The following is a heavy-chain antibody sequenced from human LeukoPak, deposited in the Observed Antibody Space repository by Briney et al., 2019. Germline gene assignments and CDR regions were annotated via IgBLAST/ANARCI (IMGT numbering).Heavy chain of an antibody. J-gene: IGHJ4*02. D-gene: IGHD3-22*01. V-gene: IGHV3-23*01. CDR3: AKDPVLRYSDSSGSVDY. Sequence: PGGSLRLSCAASGFTFSSYAMSWVRQAPGKGLEWVSAISGSGGSTYYADSVKGRFTISRDNSKNTLYLQMNSLRAEDTAVYYCAKDPVLRYSDSSGSVDYWGQGTLVTVSS. CDR2: ISGSGGST. CDR1: GFTFSSYA.